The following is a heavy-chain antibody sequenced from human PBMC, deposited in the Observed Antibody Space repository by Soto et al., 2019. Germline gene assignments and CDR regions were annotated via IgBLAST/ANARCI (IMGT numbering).Heavy chain of an antibody. D-gene: IGHD3-10*01. CDR3: ARQPLHSYCSGEEYYYYMDV. J-gene: IGHJ6*03. Sequence: QLQLQESGPGLAKPSETLSLTCTVSGGSISSSNYYWGWVRQPPGKGLEWIGTISDRGITYYTPSLKIRVTISVDTSKNQFSLSLSSVTAADTAVYYCARQPLHSYCSGEEYYYYMDVWGKGTTVTVSS. V-gene: IGHV4-39*01. CDR2: ISDRGIT. CDR1: GGSISSSNYY.